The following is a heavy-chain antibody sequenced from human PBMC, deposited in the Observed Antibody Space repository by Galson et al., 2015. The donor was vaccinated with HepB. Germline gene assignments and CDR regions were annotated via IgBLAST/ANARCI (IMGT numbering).Heavy chain of an antibody. J-gene: IGHJ4*02. Sequence: SLRLSCAASGFTFSSYGMHWVRQAPGKGLEWVAVITYDGSNKYYADSVKGRFTISRDNSKNTLYLQMNSLRAEDTAVYYCAKDSHDFWSGYPPGALWGQGTLVTVSS. CDR1: GFTFSSYG. D-gene: IGHD3-3*01. CDR2: ITYDGSNK. CDR3: AKDSHDFWSGYPPGAL. V-gene: IGHV3-30*18.